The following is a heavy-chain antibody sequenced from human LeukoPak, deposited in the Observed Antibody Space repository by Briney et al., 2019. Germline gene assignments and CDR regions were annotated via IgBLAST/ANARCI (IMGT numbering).Heavy chain of an antibody. CDR1: GFTFSSYV. CDR3: AKDLSGYSYGLGY. CDR2: TSTDGNLK. V-gene: IGHV3-30*04. D-gene: IGHD5-18*01. Sequence: GRSLRLSCAASGFTFSSYVTHWVRQAPGKGLEWVAATSTDGNLKIYADSVKGRFTISRDNSKNTLYLQMYSLRAEDTAVYYCAKDLSGYSYGLGYWGQGTLVTVSS. J-gene: IGHJ4*02.